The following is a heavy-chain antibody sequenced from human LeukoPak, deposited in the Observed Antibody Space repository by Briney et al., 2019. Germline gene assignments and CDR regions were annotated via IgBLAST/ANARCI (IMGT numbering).Heavy chain of an antibody. CDR2: IIPIFGTA. D-gene: IGHD2-2*01. Sequence: SVKVSCKASGGTFSSYAISWVRQAPGQGLEWMGGIIPIFGTANYAQKFQGRVTITTDESASTAYMELSSLRSEDTAVYYCASCSSTSLGWFDPWGQGTLVTVSS. CDR1: GGTFSSYA. J-gene: IGHJ5*02. V-gene: IGHV1-69*05. CDR3: ASCSSTSLGWFDP.